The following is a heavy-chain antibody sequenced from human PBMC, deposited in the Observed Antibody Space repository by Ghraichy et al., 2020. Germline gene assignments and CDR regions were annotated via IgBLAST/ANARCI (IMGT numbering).Heavy chain of an antibody. CDR3: ARMSDYDGGGSYRWLDY. CDR1: GFTFANHG. Sequence: GESLNISCAASGFTFANHGMTWVRQAPGKGLEWVANIRQDGSEKYYVDSGKGRFTISRDDAKDSVYLQVNSLRVDDTAVYYCARMSDYDGGGSYRWLDYWGQGTLVTVSS. J-gene: IGHJ4*02. CDR2: IRQDGSEK. V-gene: IGHV3-7*04. D-gene: IGHD1-26*01.